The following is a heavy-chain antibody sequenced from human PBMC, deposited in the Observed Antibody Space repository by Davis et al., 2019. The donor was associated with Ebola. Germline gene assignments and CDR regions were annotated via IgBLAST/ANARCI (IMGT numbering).Heavy chain of an antibody. D-gene: IGHD3-10*01. CDR2: IYWDEYK. J-gene: IGHJ4*02. CDR3: AQRPYGSGPFDY. V-gene: IGHV2-5*02. Sequence: SGPTLVKPTQTLTLTCTFSGFSLSTSGVGVGWIRQPPGKALEWLALIYWDEYKRYSQSLKSRLTITKDTSKNQVVLTMTNMDPVETATYYCAQRPYGSGPFDYWGQGTLVTVSS. CDR1: GFSLSTSGVG.